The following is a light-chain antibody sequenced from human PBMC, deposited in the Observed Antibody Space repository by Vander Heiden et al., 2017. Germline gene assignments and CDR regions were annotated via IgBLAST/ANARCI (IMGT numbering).Light chain of an antibody. J-gene: IGKJ2*01. CDR2: DTS. V-gene: IGKV3-11*01. CDR3: QQGSNWPYT. Sequence: IVLTQSPATLSLSPGERATLSCWASESVSSYLAWYQQKPGQAPRLILHDTSNRATGVPARFSGSRSGADFTLTISSLEPEDFAVYYCQQGSNWPYTFGQGIKLE. CDR1: ESVSSY.